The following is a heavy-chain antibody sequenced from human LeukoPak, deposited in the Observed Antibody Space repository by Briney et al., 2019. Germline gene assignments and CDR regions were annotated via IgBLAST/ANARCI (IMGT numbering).Heavy chain of an antibody. V-gene: IGHV3-7*01. CDR2: MNLDGSEK. J-gene: IGHJ4*02. Sequence: GGSLRLSXVASGFTFSNYWMSWVRQAPGKGLEWVARMNLDGSEKYYVDSVKGRFTISRDNAKTSLYLEMNSLRAEDTAVYYCARDATYCTNGVCYTRFDYWGQGTLVTVSS. CDR3: ARDATYCTNGVCYTRFDY. D-gene: IGHD2-8*01. CDR1: GFTFSNYW.